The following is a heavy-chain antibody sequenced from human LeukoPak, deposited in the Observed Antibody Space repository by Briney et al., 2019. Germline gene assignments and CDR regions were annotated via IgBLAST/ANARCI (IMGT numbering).Heavy chain of an antibody. D-gene: IGHD3-22*01. CDR2: IKQDGTEK. J-gene: IGHJ3*02. CDR1: GFTFSRYW. V-gene: IGHV3-7*01. CDR3: ARDRGTYYSDGTSHYDAFDI. Sequence: GGSLRLSCAASGFTFSRYWMSWVRQAPGKGLEWVANIKQDGTEKYYLDSVKGRFTISRDNAKNSLYLQMNSLRAEDTAVYYCARDRGTYYSDGTSHYDAFDIWGQGTMVTGSS.